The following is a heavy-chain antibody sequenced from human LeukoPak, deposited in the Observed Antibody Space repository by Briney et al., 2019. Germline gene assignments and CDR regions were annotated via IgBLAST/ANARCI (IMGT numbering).Heavy chain of an antibody. D-gene: IGHD6-25*01. CDR3: ARSLTAAAGDY. CDR2: IYPADSDI. Sequence: GESLKISCKGSGYRFTSYWIGWVRQIPGKGLEWMAIIYPADSDIRYSPSSQGQVTISADKSISTAYLQWSSLKASDTAMYYCARSLTAAAGDYWGQGTLVIVSS. V-gene: IGHV5-51*01. J-gene: IGHJ4*02. CDR1: GYRFTSYW.